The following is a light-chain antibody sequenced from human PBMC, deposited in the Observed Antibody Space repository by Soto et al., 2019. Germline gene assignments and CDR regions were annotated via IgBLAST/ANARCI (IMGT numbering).Light chain of an antibody. CDR3: QQRSSWPIT. V-gene: IGKV3-11*01. CDR2: DAS. CDR1: QSVTSY. Sequence: EIVSTQSPSTLSLSPGERATLSCRASQSVTSYLAWYQQRPGQSPRLLINDASRRATGIPDRFGGSWYGADFSLTISSLEPEDFAVYYCQQRSSWPITFGQGTRLEIK. J-gene: IGKJ5*01.